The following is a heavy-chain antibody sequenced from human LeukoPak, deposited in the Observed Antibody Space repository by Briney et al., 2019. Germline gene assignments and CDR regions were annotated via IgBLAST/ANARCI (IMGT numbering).Heavy chain of an antibody. CDR1: GFSFYNAW. J-gene: IGHJ5*02. D-gene: IGHD3-22*01. V-gene: IGHV3-15*07. Sequence: PGGSLRLSCATSGFSFYNAWMNWVRQAPGKGLEWVGRIRSNSDGGTIDYAAPVKGRFTLSRDDSKDTLYLQMNSLQTEDTAVYYCATDFYDSTWGQGTLVTVSP. CDR2: IRSNSDGGTI. CDR3: ATDFYDST.